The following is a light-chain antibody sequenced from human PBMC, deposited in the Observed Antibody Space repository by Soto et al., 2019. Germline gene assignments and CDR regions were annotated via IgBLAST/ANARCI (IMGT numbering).Light chain of an antibody. Sequence: QSALTQPASVSGSPGQSITISCTGTSSDVGAYNYVSWYQQHPGKAPKLMIYEVSNRPSGVSSRFSGSKSGNTASLTISGLQAEDEADYYCSSYTSNIPVVFGTGTKVTVL. V-gene: IGLV2-14*01. CDR1: SSDVGAYNY. CDR2: EVS. J-gene: IGLJ1*01. CDR3: SSYTSNIPVV.